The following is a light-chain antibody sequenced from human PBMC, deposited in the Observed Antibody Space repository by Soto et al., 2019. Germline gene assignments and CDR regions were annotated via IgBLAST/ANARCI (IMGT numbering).Light chain of an antibody. Sequence: ETVLTQSPGTLSLSPGERATLSCRASQSVSTTYLAWYQQKPGQSPRLLIYGTSNRATGIPDRFSGSGSGTDFTLTISRLEPEDFAVYYCQQYAMSRCSFGQGTKVEVK. CDR3: QQYAMSRCS. V-gene: IGKV3-20*01. J-gene: IGKJ1*01. CDR2: GTS. CDR1: QSVSTTY.